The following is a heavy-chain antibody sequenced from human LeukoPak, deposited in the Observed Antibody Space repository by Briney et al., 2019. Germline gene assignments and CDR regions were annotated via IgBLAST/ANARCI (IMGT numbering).Heavy chain of an antibody. CDR3: ARGGGDFIRAYNWFDP. V-gene: IGHV1-8*01. J-gene: IGHJ5*02. CDR1: GYTFTSYD. CDR2: MNPNSGNT. Sequence: ASVKVSCKASGYTFTSYDINWVRQATGQGLEWMGWMNPNSGNTGYAQKFQGRVTMTRNTSISTAYIELSSLRSEGTAVYYCARGGGDFIRAYNWFDPWGQGTLVTVSS. D-gene: IGHD3-10*01.